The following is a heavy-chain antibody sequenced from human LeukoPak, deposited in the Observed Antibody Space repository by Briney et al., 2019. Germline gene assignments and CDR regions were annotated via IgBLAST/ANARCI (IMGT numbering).Heavy chain of an antibody. V-gene: IGHV3-30*02. CDR1: GFTFSSYG. CDR3: VESEYCSSTSCYPS. Sequence: PGGSLRLSCAASGFTFSSYGMHWVRQAPGKGLEWVAFIRYDGSNKYYADSVKGRFTISRDNSKNTLYLQMNSLRAEDTAVYYCVESEYCSSTSCYPSWGQGTLVTVSS. D-gene: IGHD2-2*01. CDR2: IRYDGSNK. J-gene: IGHJ5*02.